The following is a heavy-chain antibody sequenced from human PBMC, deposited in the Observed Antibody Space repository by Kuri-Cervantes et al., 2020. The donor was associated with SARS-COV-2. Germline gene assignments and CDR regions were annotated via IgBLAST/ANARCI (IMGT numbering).Heavy chain of an antibody. CDR1: GFTFSTFA. CDR2: ISSSSSTI. V-gene: IGHV3-48*02. D-gene: IGHD3-10*01. J-gene: IGHJ6*02. Sequence: GESLKISCAASGFTFSTFAMNWVRQAPGKGLEWVSYISSSSSTIYYADSVKGRFTISRDNAKNSLYLQMNSLRDEDTAVYYCAREGGLISGGSGSYYYYYGMDVWGQGTTVTVSS. CDR3: AREGGLISGGSGSYYYYYGMDV.